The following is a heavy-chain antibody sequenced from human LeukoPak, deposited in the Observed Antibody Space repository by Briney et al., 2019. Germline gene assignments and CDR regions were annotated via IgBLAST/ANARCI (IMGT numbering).Heavy chain of an antibody. Sequence: PGGSLRLSCAASGFTFSSYWMNWVRQAPGKGLEWVANIKQDGSEKFYVDSVKGRFTISRDSAKNSLYLQMNSLRAEDTAVYYCARGETSLYSSSWYYWGQGTLVTVSS. D-gene: IGHD6-13*01. V-gene: IGHV3-7*01. J-gene: IGHJ4*02. CDR2: IKQDGSEK. CDR1: GFTFSSYW. CDR3: ARGETSLYSSSWYY.